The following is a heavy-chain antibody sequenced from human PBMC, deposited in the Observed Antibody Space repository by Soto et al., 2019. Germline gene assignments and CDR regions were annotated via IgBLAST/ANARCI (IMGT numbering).Heavy chain of an antibody. CDR2: ISGSGAST. CDR1: GFTFSSYA. V-gene: IGHV3-23*01. CDR3: AKDQYSSGWYSGY. J-gene: IGHJ4*02. D-gene: IGHD6-19*01. Sequence: EVQLLESGGGLVQPGGSLRLSCAASGFTFSSYAMSWVRQAPGKGLEWVSAISGSGASTYYADSVNGRFTISRDTSKNTLYLEMNSLRAEDTAVSYCAKDQYSSGWYSGYWGRGSLVTVSS.